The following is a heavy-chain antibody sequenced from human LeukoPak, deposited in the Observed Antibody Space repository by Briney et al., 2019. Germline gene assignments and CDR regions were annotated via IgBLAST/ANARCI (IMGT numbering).Heavy chain of an antibody. Sequence: SETLSLTCIVSGGSISNSRDYWAWIRQPPGKGLEWIANIYYSGSTYYSPSLKSRVTISVDTSKNQFSLKLSSVTAADTAVYYCARGRRDGYNFFYYYMDVWGKGTTVTISS. CDR3: ARGRRDGYNFFYYYMDV. CDR2: IYYSGST. CDR1: GGSISNSRDY. J-gene: IGHJ6*03. D-gene: IGHD5-24*01. V-gene: IGHV4-39*07.